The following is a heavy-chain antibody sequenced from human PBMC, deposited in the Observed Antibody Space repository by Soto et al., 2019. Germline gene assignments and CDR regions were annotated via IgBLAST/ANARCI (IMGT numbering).Heavy chain of an antibody. D-gene: IGHD1-26*01. V-gene: IGHV3-30-3*01. CDR1: GFSFSISP. Sequence: LRLSCAASGFSFSISPMHWVRQAPGKGPEWVALISYDGTNKFYADSVKGRFTISRDNSKSTLYLQVDSLRPEDAAVYYCAKDGTSGPGRRYNWFDPWGQGTLVTVSS. CDR2: ISYDGTNK. J-gene: IGHJ5*02. CDR3: AKDGTSGPGRRYNWFDP.